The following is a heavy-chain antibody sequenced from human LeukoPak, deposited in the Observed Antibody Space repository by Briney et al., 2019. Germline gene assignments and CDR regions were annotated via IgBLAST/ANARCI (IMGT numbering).Heavy chain of an antibody. CDR3: ARAGGDYVCYFDY. J-gene: IGHJ4*02. Sequence: SETLSLTCGVYGGSFSGYFWSWIRQPPGKGLEWIGEINHSGSTNYNPSLKSRVTISVDKSKNQFSLKLSSVTAADTAVYYCARAGGDYVCYFDYWGQGTLVTVSS. CDR1: GGSFSGYF. CDR2: INHSGST. V-gene: IGHV4-34*01. D-gene: IGHD3-16*01.